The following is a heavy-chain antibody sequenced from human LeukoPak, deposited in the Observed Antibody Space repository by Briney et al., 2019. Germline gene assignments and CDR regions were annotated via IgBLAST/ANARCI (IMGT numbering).Heavy chain of an antibody. J-gene: IGHJ4*02. V-gene: IGHV5-51*01. D-gene: IGHD6-13*01. Sequence: GESLKISCKGSGYSFSNYWIGWVRQMPGKGLEWMGIIYPGDSDARYSPSFQGQVTISADKSISTAYLQWSSLQASDTAMYYCARQGYNSTWDRYLAYWGQGTQVTVSS. CDR1: GYSFSNYW. CDR2: IYPGDSDA. CDR3: ARQGYNSTWDRYLAY.